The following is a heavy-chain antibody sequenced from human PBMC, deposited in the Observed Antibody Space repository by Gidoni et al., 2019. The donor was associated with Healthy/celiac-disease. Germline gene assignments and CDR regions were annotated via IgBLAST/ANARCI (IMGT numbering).Heavy chain of an antibody. CDR3: ARGAVPAAMMVDYYYYGMDV. CDR2: IIPIFGTA. J-gene: IGHJ6*02. Sequence: QVQLVQSGAEVKKPGSSVNVPCSASGGTFSSYAISWVRQARGQGLEWMGGIIPIFGTANYAQKFQGRVTITADESTSTAYMELSSLRSEDTAVYYCARGAVPAAMMVDYYYYGMDVWGQGTTVTVSS. CDR1: GGTFSSYA. D-gene: IGHD2-2*01. V-gene: IGHV1-69*01.